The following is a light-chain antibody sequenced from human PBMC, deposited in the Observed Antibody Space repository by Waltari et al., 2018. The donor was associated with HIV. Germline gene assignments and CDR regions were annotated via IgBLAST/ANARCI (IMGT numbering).Light chain of an antibody. CDR3: QSYDSSLSCFVV. CDR2: GNT. V-gene: IGLV1-40*01. CDR1: SPTPGDGFS. J-gene: IGLJ2*01. Sequence: HSVLTQPPPIPAAPGHSCTTPCPEVSPTPGDGFSFPWFQQLPGTAPNVLIYGNTKRPSGVPDRFSGSKSGTSASRAITGLQAEDEAEYYCQSYDSSLSCFVVFGGGTKVTVL.